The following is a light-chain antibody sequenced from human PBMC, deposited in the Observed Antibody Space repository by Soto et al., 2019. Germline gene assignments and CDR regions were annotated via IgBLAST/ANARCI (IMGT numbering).Light chain of an antibody. CDR1: QSVSSN. Sequence: EIVMTQFPATLSVSPGERATLSCRASQSVSSNLAWYQQKPGQAPRLLIYGASTRATGIPARFSGSGSGTEFTLTISSLQSEDFAVYYCQQYNNWPPPTFGQGTKV. V-gene: IGKV3-15*01. CDR2: GAS. J-gene: IGKJ1*01. CDR3: QQYNNWPPPT.